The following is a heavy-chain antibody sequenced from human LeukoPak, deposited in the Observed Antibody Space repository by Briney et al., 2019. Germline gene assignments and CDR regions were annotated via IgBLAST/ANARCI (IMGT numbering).Heavy chain of an antibody. CDR2: INPNSGGT. CDR1: GHTFTGYY. CDR3: ARGRGSTSSNFDY. J-gene: IGHJ4*02. V-gene: IGHV1-2*02. Sequence: GASVKVSCEASGHTFTGYYMHWVRQAPGQGLEWMGWINPNSGGTHYAQKFQGRVTMTRDTSISTAYMELSRLTSDDAAVYYCARGRGSTSSNFDYWGQGTLVTVSS. D-gene: IGHD2-2*01.